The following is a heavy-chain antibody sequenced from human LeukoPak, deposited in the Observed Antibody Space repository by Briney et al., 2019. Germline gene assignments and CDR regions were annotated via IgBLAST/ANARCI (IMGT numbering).Heavy chain of an antibody. Sequence: SETLSLTCTVSGGSISGNLWSWIRQPAGKGLEWIGRIYPSGTTNYNPSLKSRVTMSVDTSKNHFSLRLSSVTAADTAVYYCARGWGYFDSWGQGTLVTVSS. D-gene: IGHD7-27*01. CDR1: GGSISGNL. CDR2: IYPSGTT. J-gene: IGHJ4*02. V-gene: IGHV4-4*07. CDR3: ARGWGYFDS.